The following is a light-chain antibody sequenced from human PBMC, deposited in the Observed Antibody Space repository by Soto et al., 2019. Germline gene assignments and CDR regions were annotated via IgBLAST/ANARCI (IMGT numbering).Light chain of an antibody. CDR2: DVT. V-gene: IGLV2-11*01. CDR3: CSYAGSYTYV. J-gene: IGLJ1*01. CDR1: NSDVGTFYF. Sequence: QSALTQPRSVSVSPGQSVTISCTGTNSDVGTFYFVSWYQQYPDKGPKLIIYDVTERPSGVPDRFSGSKSGNTASLTISGLQAEDEADYYCCSYAGSYTYVFGSGTKLTVL.